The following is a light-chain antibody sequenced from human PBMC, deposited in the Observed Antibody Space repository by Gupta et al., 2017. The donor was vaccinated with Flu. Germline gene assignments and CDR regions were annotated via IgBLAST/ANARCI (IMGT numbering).Light chain of an antibody. Sequence: SYELTQPPSVSVSPGQTASISCSGDKLGEKYGCWYQQKPGQSPVLVIYQDNNRPSRNPERFAGSNSGNTATLNISGPQDVXEYYYYCQEWNSGTAVFGGGTKLTVL. V-gene: IGLV3-1*01. CDR3: QEWNSGTAV. CDR2: QDN. J-gene: IGLJ2*01. CDR1: KLGEKY.